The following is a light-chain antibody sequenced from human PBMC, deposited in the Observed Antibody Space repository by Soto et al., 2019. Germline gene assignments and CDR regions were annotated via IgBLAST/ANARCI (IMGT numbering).Light chain of an antibody. CDR2: GAS. J-gene: IGKJ1*01. V-gene: IGKV3-15*01. CDR3: QQYKDWRT. CDR1: QTIDNK. Sequence: IVMTQSPATLSVSPGERATLSCRASQTIDNKLAWYQQRPGQAPRLLIYGASIRATGIPARFSGSGSGTEFTLTISGLQSEEFGGYYCQQYKDWRTFGQGTNVDIK.